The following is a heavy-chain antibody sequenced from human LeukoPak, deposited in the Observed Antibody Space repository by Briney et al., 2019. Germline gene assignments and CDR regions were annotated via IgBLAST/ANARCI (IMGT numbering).Heavy chain of an antibody. CDR2: INPNSGGT. Sequence: GASVKVSCKASGYAFTGYYMHWVRQAPGQGLEWMGWINPNSGGTNYAQKFQGRVTMTRDTSISTAYMELSRLRSDDTAVYYCARDRRSSWPTDFDYWGQGTLVTVSS. CDR1: GYAFTGYY. D-gene: IGHD6-13*01. V-gene: IGHV1-2*02. J-gene: IGHJ4*02. CDR3: ARDRRSSWPTDFDY.